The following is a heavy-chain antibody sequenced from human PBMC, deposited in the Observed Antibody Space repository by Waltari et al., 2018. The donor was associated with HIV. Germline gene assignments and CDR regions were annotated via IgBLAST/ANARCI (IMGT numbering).Heavy chain of an antibody. CDR3: AKITSTSWYYYGMDV. D-gene: IGHD2-2*01. CDR1: GLTFSTCA. J-gene: IGHJ6*02. V-gene: IGHV3-23*01. Sequence: EVQLLESGGGVVQPGGFLRLSGGASGLTFSTCAMSWVRQAPGKGLGSVSGISYSGGSTYYADSVKGRFTISRDNSKNTLYLQMNSLRAEDTAVYYCAKITSTSWYYYGMDVWGQGTTVTVSS. CDR2: ISYSGGST.